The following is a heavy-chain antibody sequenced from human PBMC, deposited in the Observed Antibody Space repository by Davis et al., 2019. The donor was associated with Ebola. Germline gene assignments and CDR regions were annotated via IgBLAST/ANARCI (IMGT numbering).Heavy chain of an antibody. CDR2: ISGSGGST. CDR1: GFTFSSYA. J-gene: IGHJ6*02. Sequence: GGSLRLSCAASGFTFSSYAMSWVRQAPGKGLEWVSAISGSGGSTYYADSVKGRFTISRDNAKNSLYLQMNSLRAEDTAVYYCARGFLPVYAMKYYYYGMDVWGQGTTVTVSS. D-gene: IGHD2-8*01. CDR3: ARGFLPVYAMKYYYYGMDV. V-gene: IGHV3-23*01.